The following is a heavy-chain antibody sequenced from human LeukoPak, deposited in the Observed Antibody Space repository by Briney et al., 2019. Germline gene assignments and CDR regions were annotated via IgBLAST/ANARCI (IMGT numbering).Heavy chain of an antibody. CDR3: ARDRTAAGRFDY. CDR2: IYYSGST. V-gene: IGHV4-59*12. J-gene: IGHJ4*02. Sequence: SETLSLTCTVSGGSISSYYWSWIRQPPGKGLEWIGYIYYSGSTNYNPSLKSRVTISVDTSKNQFSLKLSSVTAADTAVYYCARDRTAAGRFDYWGQGTLVTVSS. CDR1: GGSISSYY. D-gene: IGHD6-25*01.